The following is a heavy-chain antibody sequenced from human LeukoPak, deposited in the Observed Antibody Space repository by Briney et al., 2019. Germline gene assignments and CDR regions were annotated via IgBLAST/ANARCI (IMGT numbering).Heavy chain of an antibody. J-gene: IGHJ6*03. D-gene: IGHD2-15*01. CDR2: ISGSGGST. Sequence: PGGSLRLSCAASGFTFSSDAMSWVRQAPGKGLEWVSAISGSGGSTYYADSVKGRFTISRDDSKNTLYLQMNSLRAEDTAVYYCAKGAKRLGYCSGGTCYSNYDYYYMDVWGKGTTVTISS. V-gene: IGHV3-23*01. CDR3: AKGAKRLGYCSGGTCYSNYDYYYMDV. CDR1: GFTFSSDA.